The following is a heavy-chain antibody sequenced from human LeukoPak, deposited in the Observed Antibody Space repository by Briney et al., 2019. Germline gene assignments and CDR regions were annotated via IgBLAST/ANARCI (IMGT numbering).Heavy chain of an antibody. V-gene: IGHV4-59*01. CDR3: ARDRGCGGDCYYQLKPYNWFDP. CDR2: IYYSGST. D-gene: IGHD2-21*02. CDR1: GGSISSYY. J-gene: IGHJ5*02. Sequence: SETLFLTCTVSGGSISSYYWSWIRQPPGKGLEWIGYIYYSGSTNYNPSLKSRVTISVDTSKNQFSLKLSSVTAADTAVYYCARDRGCGGDCYYQLKPYNWFDPWGQGTLVTVSS.